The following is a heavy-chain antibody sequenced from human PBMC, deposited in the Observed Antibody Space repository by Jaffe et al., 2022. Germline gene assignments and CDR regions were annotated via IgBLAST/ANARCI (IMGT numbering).Heavy chain of an antibody. CDR1: GGSISSYY. CDR2: IYYSGST. J-gene: IGHJ4*02. CDR3: ARDVSGGYLDY. D-gene: IGHD3-22*01. V-gene: IGHV4-59*01. Sequence: QVQLQESGPGLVKPSETLSLTCTVSGGSISSYYWSWIRQPPGKGLEWIGYIYYSGSTNYNPSLKSRVTISVDTSKNQFSLKLSSVTAADTAVYYCARDVSGGYLDYWGQGTLVTVSS.